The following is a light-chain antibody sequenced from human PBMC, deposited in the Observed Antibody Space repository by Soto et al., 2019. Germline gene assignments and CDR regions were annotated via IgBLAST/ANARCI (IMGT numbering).Light chain of an antibody. J-gene: IGKJ1*01. V-gene: IGKV3-11*01. CDR1: QSVSSY. CDR3: QQRSNWPPVT. CDR2: DAS. Sequence: EIVLTQSPATLSLSPGERATLSCRASQSVSSYLAWYQQKPGQAPRLLIYDASNRATGIPARFSGSGSGTDFTLTISSLESEDLAVYYCQQRSNWPPVTFGQGTKVEIK.